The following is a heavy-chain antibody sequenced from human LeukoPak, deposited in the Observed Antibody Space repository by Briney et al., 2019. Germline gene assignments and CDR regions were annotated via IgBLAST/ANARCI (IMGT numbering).Heavy chain of an antibody. CDR1: GYSFTSYW. J-gene: IGHJ4*02. CDR2: IYPGDSDT. Sequence: GESLKISCKGPGYSFTSYWIGWVRQMPGKGLEWMGIIYPGDSDTRYSPSFQGQVTISADKSISTAYLQWGSLKASDTAMYYCAGISMVRGVTKFDYWGQGTLVTVSS. V-gene: IGHV5-51*01. D-gene: IGHD3-10*01. CDR3: AGISMVRGVTKFDY.